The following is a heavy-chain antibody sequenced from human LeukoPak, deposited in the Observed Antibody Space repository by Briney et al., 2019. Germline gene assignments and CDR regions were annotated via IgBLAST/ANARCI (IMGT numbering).Heavy chain of an antibody. CDR3: ARVPSEMATIVYFDY. CDR2: ISSSGSTI. V-gene: IGHV3-11*01. CDR1: GFTFSDHY. Sequence: GGSLRLSCAASGFTFSDHYMSWIRQAPGKGLEWVSYISSSGSTIYYADSVKGRFTISRDNAKNSLYLQMNSLRAEDTAVYYCARVPSEMATIVYFDYWGQGTLVTVSS. D-gene: IGHD5-24*01. J-gene: IGHJ4*02.